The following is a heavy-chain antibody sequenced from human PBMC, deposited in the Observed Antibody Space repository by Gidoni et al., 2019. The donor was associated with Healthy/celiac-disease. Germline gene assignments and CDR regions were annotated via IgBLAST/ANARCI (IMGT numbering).Heavy chain of an antibody. D-gene: IGHD2-21*02. CDR2: ISYDGSNK. CDR3: AKEGVAYCGGDCYNYYYYGMDV. V-gene: IGHV3-30*18. J-gene: IGHJ6*02. Sequence: QVQLVESGGGVVQPGRSLRLSCAASGFTFSSYGMHLVRQGPGKGLEWVAVISYDGSNKYYADSVKGRFTISRDNSKNTLYLQMNSLRAEDTAVYYCAKEGVAYCGGDCYNYYYYGMDVWGQGTTVTVSS. CDR1: GFTFSSYG.